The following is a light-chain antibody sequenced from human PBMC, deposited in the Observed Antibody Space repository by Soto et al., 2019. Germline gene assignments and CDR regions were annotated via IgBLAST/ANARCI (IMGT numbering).Light chain of an antibody. CDR2: EGS. V-gene: IGLV1-40*01. CDR1: SSNIGAGYD. CDR3: CSYESTNTLV. J-gene: IGLJ2*01. Sequence: QSVLTQPSSVSGAPGQRVTISCTGNSSNIGAGYDVHWYRQFPGSAPKLIIYEGSKRPSGVSNRFSGSKSGNTASLTISGLQAEDEADYYCCSYESTNTLVLGGGTKVTVL.